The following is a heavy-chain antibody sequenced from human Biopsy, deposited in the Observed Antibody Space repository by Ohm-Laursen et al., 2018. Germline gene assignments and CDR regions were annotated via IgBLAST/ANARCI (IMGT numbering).Heavy chain of an antibody. D-gene: IGHD5-24*01. J-gene: IGHJ4*02. Sequence: SETLSLTCTVSGGSIISYYWNWIRQPAGKGLEWIGRIYSSGGTKYNPSLKSRVTLSTDTSETQFSLRLSSVTAADTAVYYCARQDGYLGYEYWGQGALVTVSS. CDR3: ARQDGYLGYEY. V-gene: IGHV4-4*07. CDR1: GGSIISYY. CDR2: IYSSGGT.